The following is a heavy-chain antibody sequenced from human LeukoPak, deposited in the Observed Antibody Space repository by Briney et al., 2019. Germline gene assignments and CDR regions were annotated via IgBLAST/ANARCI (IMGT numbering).Heavy chain of an antibody. J-gene: IGHJ4*02. CDR2: INHSGST. V-gene: IGHV4-34*01. CDR1: GGSFSGYY. D-gene: IGHD4-17*01. Sequence: SETLSLTCAVYGGSFSGYYWSWIRQPPGKGLEWIGEINHSGSTNYNPSLKSRVTISVDTSKNQFSLKLSSVTAADTAVYYCASGVYGGNSSLDYWGQGTLVTVSS. CDR3: ASGVYGGNSSLDY.